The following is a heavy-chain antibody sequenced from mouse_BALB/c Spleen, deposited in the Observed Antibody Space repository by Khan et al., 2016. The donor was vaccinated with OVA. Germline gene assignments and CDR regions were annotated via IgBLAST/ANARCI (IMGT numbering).Heavy chain of an antibody. Sequence: EVKLLESGPGLVKPSQSLSLTCTVTGYSITSEYAWNWIRQFPGNKLEWMGYINYCGNTRFNPSLKSRTSITRDTSKNQFFLQLNSVTTEDTATYYCARKDYYDYDPFPYWGQGTLVTVSA. D-gene: IGHD2-4*01. CDR1: GYSITSEYA. CDR2: INYCGNT. CDR3: ARKDYYDYDPFPY. J-gene: IGHJ3*01. V-gene: IGHV3-2*02.